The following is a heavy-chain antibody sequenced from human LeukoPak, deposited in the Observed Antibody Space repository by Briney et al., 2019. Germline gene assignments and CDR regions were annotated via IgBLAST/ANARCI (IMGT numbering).Heavy chain of an antibody. CDR3: ARYLQSPHDYGDYGGDYYYGMDV. CDR1: GGTFSSYA. J-gene: IGHJ6*02. Sequence: ASVKVSCKASGGTFSSYAISWVRQAPGQGLEWMGGIIPILGTANYAQKFQGRVTITADESTSTAYMELSSLRSEDTAVYYCARYLQSPHDYGDYGGDYYYGMDVWGQGTTVTVSS. CDR2: IIPILGTA. V-gene: IGHV1-69*13. D-gene: IGHD4-17*01.